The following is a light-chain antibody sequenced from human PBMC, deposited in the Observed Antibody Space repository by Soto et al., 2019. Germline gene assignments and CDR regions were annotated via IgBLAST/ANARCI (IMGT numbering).Light chain of an antibody. CDR2: EVS. J-gene: IGLJ1*01. V-gene: IGLV2-8*01. Sequence: QSALTQPPSASGSPGQSVTISCTGTSSDVGGYNYVSWYQQHPGKAPKLMIYEVSKRPSGVPDRFSGSKSGNTASLTVSGLQAEDEADYYCSSYAGTNYFYGFGTGTKVTVL. CDR1: SSDVGGYNY. CDR3: SSYAGTNYFYG.